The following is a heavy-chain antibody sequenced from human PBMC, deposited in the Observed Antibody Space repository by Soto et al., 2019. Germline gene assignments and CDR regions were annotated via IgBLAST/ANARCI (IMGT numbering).Heavy chain of an antibody. V-gene: IGHV4-31*03. CDR1: GGSISSGAYY. D-gene: IGHD1-1*01. CDR2: IYYSGST. CDR3: ARVPGGGVPAFDV. Sequence: QVQVQESGPGLVKPSQTLSLTCTVSGGSISSGAYYWSWIRQHPGRGLEWIGYIYYSGSTYYTPSLKSRVTMSVDTSKNQFSLKLTSVTAPDTAAYYCARVPGGGVPAFDVWGQGTVVTVSS. J-gene: IGHJ3*01.